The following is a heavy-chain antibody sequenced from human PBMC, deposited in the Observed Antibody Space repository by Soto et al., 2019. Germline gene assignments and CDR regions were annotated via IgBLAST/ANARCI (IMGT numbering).Heavy chain of an antibody. Sequence: PGESLKISCKASRYSFTNYWIGWVRQMPGKGLEWVGIIYPGDSDARYSPSFQGQVTISVDKSINTAYLQWSSLKASDAAMYYCARHFYDYLNYWGRGTLVTVSS. J-gene: IGHJ4*02. D-gene: IGHD3-16*01. CDR2: IYPGDSDA. CDR3: ARHFYDYLNY. V-gene: IGHV5-51*01. CDR1: RYSFTNYW.